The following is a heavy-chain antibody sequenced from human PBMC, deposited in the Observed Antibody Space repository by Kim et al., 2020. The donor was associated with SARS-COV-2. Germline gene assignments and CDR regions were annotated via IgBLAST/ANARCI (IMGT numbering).Heavy chain of an antibody. J-gene: IGHJ4*02. Sequence: GGSLRLSCTASGFTFGDYAMSWFRQAPGKGLEWVGFIRSKAYGGTTEYAASVKGRFTISRDDSKSIAYLQMNSLKTEDTAVYYCTRFPYDSSGPGFDYWGQGTLVTVSS. CDR3: TRFPYDSSGPGFDY. D-gene: IGHD3-22*01. V-gene: IGHV3-49*03. CDR1: GFTFGDYA. CDR2: IRSKAYGGTT.